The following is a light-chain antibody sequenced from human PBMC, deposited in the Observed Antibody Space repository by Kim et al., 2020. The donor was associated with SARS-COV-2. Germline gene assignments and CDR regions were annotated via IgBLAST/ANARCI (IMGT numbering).Light chain of an antibody. Sequence: GQAVRIQCQGDSLNFYYASWYQQKPGQAPTLVISGKNDRPSGIPDRFSGSTSGNTASLTITGAQADDEADYYCSSRDSSSKYASYVFGTGTKVTVL. CDR3: SSRDSSSKYASYV. CDR2: GKN. V-gene: IGLV3-19*01. J-gene: IGLJ1*01. CDR1: SLNFYY.